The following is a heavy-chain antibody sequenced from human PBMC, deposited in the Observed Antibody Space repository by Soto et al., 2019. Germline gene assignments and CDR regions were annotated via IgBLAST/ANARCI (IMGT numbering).Heavy chain of an antibody. J-gene: IGHJ3*02. V-gene: IGHV5-10-1*01. Sequence: GESLKISCKGSVYNFTSYWISWVRQMPGKGLEWMGRIDPSDSYTNYSPSFQGHVTISADKSISTAYLQWSSLKASDTAMYYCARRLRSSWSPLGASDILGKGTMVTVSS. CDR3: ARRLRSSWSPLGASDI. CDR2: IDPSDSYT. D-gene: IGHD6-13*01. CDR1: VYNFTSYW.